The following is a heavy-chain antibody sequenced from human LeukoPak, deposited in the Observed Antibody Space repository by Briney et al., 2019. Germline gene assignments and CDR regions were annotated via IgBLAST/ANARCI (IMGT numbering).Heavy chain of an antibody. D-gene: IGHD5-24*01. J-gene: IGHJ4*02. Sequence: PLETLSLTCTVSGGSISSSSSYWGWIRQPPGKGLEWIGNIFYSGSTYFNPSLKSRVAISVDTSKSQFSLKLNSVTAADTAVYYCARYPLVAGYNWVAYNYWGQGTLVTVSS. V-gene: IGHV4-39*07. CDR3: ARYPLVAGYNWVAYNY. CDR2: IFYSGST. CDR1: GGSISSSSSY.